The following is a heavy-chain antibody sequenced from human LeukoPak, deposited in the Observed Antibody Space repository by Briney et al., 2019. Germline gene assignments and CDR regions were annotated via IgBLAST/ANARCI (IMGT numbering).Heavy chain of an antibody. CDR3: ARDPVGYYDSSGPSEYFQH. Sequence: PSETLSLTCAVYGGSFSGYYWSWIRQPPGKGLEWIGEINHSGSTNYNPSLKSRVTISVDTSKNQFSLKLSSVTAADTAVYYCARDPVGYYDSSGPSEYFQHWGQGTLVTVSS. D-gene: IGHD3-22*01. CDR1: GGSFSGYY. J-gene: IGHJ1*01. CDR2: INHSGST. V-gene: IGHV4-34*01.